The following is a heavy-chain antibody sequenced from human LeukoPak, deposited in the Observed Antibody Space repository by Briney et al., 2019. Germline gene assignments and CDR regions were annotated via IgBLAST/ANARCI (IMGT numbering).Heavy chain of an antibody. J-gene: IGHJ6*02. CDR3: AADPYYYDSSGYTLYYYGMDV. CDR2: FDPEDGET. Sequence: GASVKVSCKVSGYTLTELSMHWVRQAPGKGLEWMGGFDPEDGETIYAQKFQGRVTMTEDTSTDTAYMELSSLRSEDTAVYYCAADPYYYDSSGYTLYYYGMDVWGQGTTVTVSS. D-gene: IGHD3-22*01. CDR1: GYTLTELS. V-gene: IGHV1-24*01.